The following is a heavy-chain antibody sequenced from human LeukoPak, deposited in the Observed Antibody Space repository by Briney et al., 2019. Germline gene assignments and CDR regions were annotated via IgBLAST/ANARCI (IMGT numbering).Heavy chain of an antibody. CDR2: IYYSVST. CDR3: AGGRLDYPHPQPNFDY. Sequence: TSETLSLTCTVSGGSISSGDYYWSWIRQPPGKGLEWIGYIYYSVSTYYNPSLKSRVTISVDKSKNQFSLKLSSVTAAETAVYYCAGGRLDYPHPQPNFDYWGQGTLVTVSS. J-gene: IGHJ4*02. V-gene: IGHV4-30-4*08. D-gene: IGHD3/OR15-3a*01. CDR1: GGSISSGDYY.